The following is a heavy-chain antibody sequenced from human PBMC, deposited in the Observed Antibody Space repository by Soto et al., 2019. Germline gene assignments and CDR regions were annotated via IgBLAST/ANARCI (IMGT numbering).Heavy chain of an antibody. J-gene: IGHJ4*02. D-gene: IGHD6-6*01. CDR1: GFTFTNYG. Sequence: ASVKVSCKASGFTFTNYGISWVRQAPGQGLEWMGWISAYKGNTNYAQKFQGRVTMTTDTSTSTAYLELRSLRSDDMAVYFCASRSGQLPYYFDYWGQGTQVTVSS. V-gene: IGHV1-18*03. CDR2: ISAYKGNT. CDR3: ASRSGQLPYYFDY.